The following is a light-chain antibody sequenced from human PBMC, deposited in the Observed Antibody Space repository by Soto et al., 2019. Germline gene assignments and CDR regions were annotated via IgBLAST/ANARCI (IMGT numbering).Light chain of an antibody. CDR3: QSYDSSLSASV. CDR2: GNS. J-gene: IGLJ2*01. CDR1: SSNIEAAYD. Sequence: QSVLTQPPSVSGAPGQRVTISCTGSSSNIEAAYDVNWYQQLPGTAPRLLIYGNSNRPSGVPDRFSGSKSGTSASLAITGLQAEDEADYYCQSYDSSLSASVFGGGTKLTVL. V-gene: IGLV1-40*01.